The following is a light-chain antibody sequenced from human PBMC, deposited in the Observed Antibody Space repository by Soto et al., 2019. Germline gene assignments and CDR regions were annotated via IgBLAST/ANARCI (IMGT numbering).Light chain of an antibody. J-gene: IGKJ5*01. CDR2: GAS. CDR3: QHFGGNTFT. Sequence: EIVLTQSPGTLALSPGEGATLSCRASQSVSSSYIAWYQQRPGQTPSLLIYGASTRATGIPDRFSGSGSGTHFTLTISRLEPGDFAVYYCQHFGGNTFTFSQGTRLEIK. CDR1: QSVSSSY. V-gene: IGKV3-20*01.